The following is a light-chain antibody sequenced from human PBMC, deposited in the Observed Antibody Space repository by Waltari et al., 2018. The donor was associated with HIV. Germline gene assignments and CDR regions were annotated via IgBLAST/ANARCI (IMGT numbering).Light chain of an antibody. CDR2: EGS. CDR1: RSDFWGFSL. V-gene: IGLV2-23*01. CDR3: CSYAGSSIMV. Sequence: QSALTQPASVSGSPGPSITLSCHGTRSDFWGFSLFSWYQQHPGKAPKLMIYEGSKRPSGVSNRFSGSKSGNTASLTISGLQAEDEADYNCCSYAGSSIMVFGGGTKLTVL. J-gene: IGLJ2*01.